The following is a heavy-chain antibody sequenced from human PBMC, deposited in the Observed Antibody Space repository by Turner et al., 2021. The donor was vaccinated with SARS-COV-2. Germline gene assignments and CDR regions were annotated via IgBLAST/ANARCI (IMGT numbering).Heavy chain of an antibody. CDR3: ARLSTLDSGKSVYYHVMDI. D-gene: IGHD3-10*01. V-gene: IGHV4-39*01. Sequence: QLQLQESGPGLVKPSETLSLTCTVSGGSISTSNYYWGWIRQPPARGLLWIGNIYDRGSTYYNPSLKSRVLIAVDTSTNQLSLKLSSVTAADTAVYYCARLSTLDSGKSVYYHVMDIWGRGTSVTVSS. CDR2: IYDRGST. CDR1: GGSISTSNYY. J-gene: IGHJ6*02.